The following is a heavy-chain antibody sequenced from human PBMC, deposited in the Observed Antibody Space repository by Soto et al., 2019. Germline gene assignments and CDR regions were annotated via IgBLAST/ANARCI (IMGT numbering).Heavy chain of an antibody. D-gene: IGHD3-16*01. V-gene: IGHV3-48*02. J-gene: IGHJ5*02. CDR1: GFTFTSYS. CDR3: AREMGACSDSSCYPGPYDS. CDR2: ITSKSTTI. Sequence: GGSLRLSCAASGFTFTSYSMNWVRQAPGQGLEWVSYITSKSTTIKYADSVKGRFTASRDNAKNSLYLQLNSLRDEDTAVYYCAREMGACSDSSCYPGPYDSWGQGTLVTVSS.